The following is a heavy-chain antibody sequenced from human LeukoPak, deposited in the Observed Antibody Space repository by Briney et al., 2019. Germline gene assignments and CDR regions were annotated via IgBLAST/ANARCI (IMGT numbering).Heavy chain of an antibody. D-gene: IGHD4-17*01. J-gene: IGHJ3*02. CDR1: GVSISSYY. Sequence: SETLSLTCIVSGVSISSYYWSWIRQPPGKGLEWIGYIYYSGSTNYNPSLKSRVTISVDTSKNQFSLKLSSVTAADTAVYYCARDSTVADDAFDIWGQGTMVTVSS. CDR3: ARDSTVADDAFDI. V-gene: IGHV4-59*01. CDR2: IYYSGST.